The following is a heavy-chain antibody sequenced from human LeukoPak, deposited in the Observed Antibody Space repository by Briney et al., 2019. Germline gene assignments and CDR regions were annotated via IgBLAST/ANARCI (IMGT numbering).Heavy chain of an antibody. Sequence: ASVKVSCKASGYTFTSYGISWVRQAPGQGLEWMGWISTYNGNTNYGQKPQGRVTMTTDTSTSTAYMELRSLRSDDTAVYYCATSRKYDSSGFLGYWGQGTLVTVSS. D-gene: IGHD3-22*01. CDR3: ATSRKYDSSGFLGY. J-gene: IGHJ4*02. CDR2: ISTYNGNT. CDR1: GYTFTSYG. V-gene: IGHV1-18*01.